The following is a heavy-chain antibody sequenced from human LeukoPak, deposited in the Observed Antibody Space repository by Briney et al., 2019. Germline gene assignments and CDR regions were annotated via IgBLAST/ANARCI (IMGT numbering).Heavy chain of an antibody. CDR1: GGSFSGYY. V-gene: IGHV4-34*01. CDR2: INHSGST. D-gene: IGHD6-13*01. CDR3: ARDRGSSWYRKNYYYGMDV. J-gene: IGHJ6*02. Sequence: SETLSLTCAVYGGSFSGYYWSWIRQPPGKGLEWIGEINHSGSTNYNPSLKSRVTISVDTSKNQFSLKLSSVTAADTAVYYCARDRGSSWYRKNYYYGMDVWGQGTTVTVSS.